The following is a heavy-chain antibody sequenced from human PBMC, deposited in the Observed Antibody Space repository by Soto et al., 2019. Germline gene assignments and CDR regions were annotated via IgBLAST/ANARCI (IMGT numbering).Heavy chain of an antibody. Sequence: SETLSLTGTVSGGPISSYSWSWIRQPPGKGLEWIGYIYYSGSTNYNPSLKSRVTISVDTSKNQFSLKLSSVTAADTAVYYCARQWYYYGSGSYYKDYYMDVWGKGTTVT. J-gene: IGHJ6*03. CDR1: GGPISSYS. CDR2: IYYSGST. D-gene: IGHD3-10*01. V-gene: IGHV4-59*08. CDR3: ARQWYYYGSGSYYKDYYMDV.